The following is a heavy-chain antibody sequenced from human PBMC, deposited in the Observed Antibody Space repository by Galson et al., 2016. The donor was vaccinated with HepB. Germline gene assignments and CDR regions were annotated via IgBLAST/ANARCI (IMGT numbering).Heavy chain of an antibody. D-gene: IGHD2-15*01. V-gene: IGHV4-39*01. CDR2: MFYNGNT. J-gene: IGHJ6*02. Sequence: SETLSLTCTVSGDSITSTSQYWGWIRQSPGKGLEWIGNMFYNGNTDYNPSLRSRATISVDTSKKVLSLNLTSVTAADTAVYYCARQRPLQFRYSMDVRGQGTTVTVSS. CDR1: GDSITSTSQY. CDR3: ARQRPLQFRYSMDV.